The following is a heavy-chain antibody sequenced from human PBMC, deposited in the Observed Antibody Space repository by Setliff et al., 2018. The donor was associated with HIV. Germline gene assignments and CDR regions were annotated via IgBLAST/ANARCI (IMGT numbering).Heavy chain of an antibody. D-gene: IGHD3-3*01. CDR1: GYSFSSYY. CDR2: IIPIFGTE. Sequence: SVKVSCKTSGYSFSSYYMNWVRQAPGHGLEWLGGIIPIFGTENNAQKFQDRLAITADESSTTAYMELRSLTSEDTAVYYCSFKETEFLSGYSHWGQGTLVTVSS. J-gene: IGHJ4*02. CDR3: SFKETEFLSGYSH. V-gene: IGHV1-69*13.